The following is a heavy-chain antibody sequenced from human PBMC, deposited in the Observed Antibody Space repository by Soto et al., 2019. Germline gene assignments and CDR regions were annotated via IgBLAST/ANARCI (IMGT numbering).Heavy chain of an antibody. D-gene: IGHD3-10*01. Sequence: PGGSLRLSCAASGFTFSSYAMSWVRQAPGKGLEWVSAISGSDGSTYYADSVKGRFTISRDNSKNTLYLQMNSLRAEDTAVYYCAKDRGGPQIRCFDYWGQGTLVTVSS. V-gene: IGHV3-23*01. CDR1: GFTFSSYA. CDR2: ISGSDGST. J-gene: IGHJ4*02. CDR3: AKDRGGPQIRCFDY.